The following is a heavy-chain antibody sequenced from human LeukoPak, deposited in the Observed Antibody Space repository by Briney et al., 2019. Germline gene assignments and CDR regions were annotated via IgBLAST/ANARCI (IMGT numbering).Heavy chain of an antibody. Sequence: PGGSLRLSCAASGFTFSSHAMSWVRQAPGKGLEWVSSISSSGGSTYYADSVKGRFTISRDNAKNSLYLQMNSLRAEDTAVYYCARDRFGIAVAGTMDVWGQGTTVTVSS. V-gene: IGHV3-23*01. CDR2: ISSSGGST. J-gene: IGHJ6*02. CDR1: GFTFSSHA. CDR3: ARDRFGIAVAGTMDV. D-gene: IGHD6-19*01.